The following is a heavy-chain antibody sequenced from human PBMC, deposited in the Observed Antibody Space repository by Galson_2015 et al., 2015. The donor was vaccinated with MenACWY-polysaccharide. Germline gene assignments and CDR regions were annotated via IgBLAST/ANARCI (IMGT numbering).Heavy chain of an antibody. CDR2: IFNNCGP. CDR1: GDSITSGGHH. J-gene: IGHJ5*02. CDR3: AGIPSTMSSFGWFDP. Sequence: LTCSVSGDSITSGGHHWTLLRQHPEAGLNWIGYIFNNCGPKSNPSLRSRVTISSDPSRSQFSLQLTSVTAADTAIYYCAGIPSTMSSFGWFDPWGQGILVTVSS. D-gene: IGHD3-3*01. V-gene: IGHV4-31*03.